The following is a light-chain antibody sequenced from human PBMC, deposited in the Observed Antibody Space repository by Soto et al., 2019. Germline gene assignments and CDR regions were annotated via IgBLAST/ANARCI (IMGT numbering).Light chain of an antibody. CDR3: MQALQIRVE. CDR1: QSLLHSNGYNY. Sequence: DSVMTQFPLSLSVTPGEPASISCRSSQSLLHSNGYNYLDWYVQKPGQSPQLLIYLGSNRASGAPDRFSGSGSGTDFTLKISRVEAEDVGVYYCMQALQIRVEFGQGTKVEIK. J-gene: IGKJ1*01. CDR2: LGS. V-gene: IGKV2-28*01.